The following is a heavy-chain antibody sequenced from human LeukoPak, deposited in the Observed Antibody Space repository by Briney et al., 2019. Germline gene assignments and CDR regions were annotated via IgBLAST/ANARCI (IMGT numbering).Heavy chain of an antibody. CDR1: GFTFSSYS. V-gene: IGHV3-21*01. CDR2: ISSSSSYI. Sequence: GGSLRLSCAASGFTFSSYSMNWVRQAPGKGLEWVSSISSSSSYIYYADSVKGRFTISRDNAKNSLYLQMNSLRAEDTAVYYCARDRTNYDFWSGYYPKYYFDYWGQGTLVTVPS. CDR3: ARDRTNYDFWSGYYPKYYFDY. J-gene: IGHJ4*02. D-gene: IGHD3-3*01.